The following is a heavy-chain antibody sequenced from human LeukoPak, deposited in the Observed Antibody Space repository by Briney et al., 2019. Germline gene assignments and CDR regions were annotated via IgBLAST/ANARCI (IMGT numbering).Heavy chain of an antibody. CDR1: GGTFSSYA. Sequence: SVKVFCKASGGTFSSYAISWVRQAPGQGLEWMGGIIPIFDTANYAQKFQGRVTITTDESTSTAYMELSSLRSEDTAVYYCAREGQYYDFWSGYYTRYYYYMDVWGKGTTVTVSS. D-gene: IGHD3-3*01. CDR2: IIPIFDTA. J-gene: IGHJ6*03. CDR3: AREGQYYDFWSGYYTRYYYYMDV. V-gene: IGHV1-69*05.